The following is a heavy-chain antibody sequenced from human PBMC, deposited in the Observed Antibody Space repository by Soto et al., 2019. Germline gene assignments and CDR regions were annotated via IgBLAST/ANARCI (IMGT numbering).Heavy chain of an antibody. J-gene: IGHJ6*03. CDR3: ARGRIVATIRHYYMDV. Sequence: ASVKVSCKASGYTFTSYAMHWVRQPPGQRLEWMGWINAGNGKTQYSQKFQGRVTITRDTSARTAYMELSSLTSEDTAVYYCARGRIVATIRHYYMDVWGKGTTVTVSS. CDR2: INAGNGKT. D-gene: IGHD5-12*01. V-gene: IGHV1-3*01. CDR1: GYTFTSYA.